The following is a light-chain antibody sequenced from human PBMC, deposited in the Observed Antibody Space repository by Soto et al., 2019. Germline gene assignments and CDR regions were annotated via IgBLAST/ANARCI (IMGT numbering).Light chain of an antibody. J-gene: IGKJ2*01. Sequence: IQMTQSPSTLSAPVGDSVTITCQASQTISTLLAWFQHKPGKAPNLLIYDASNLESGVPSRFSGSGSGTEFTLTISSLQSDDSATYFCQQYSHLVTFGQGTKLEIK. CDR2: DAS. CDR3: QQYSHLVT. V-gene: IGKV1-5*01. CDR1: QTISTL.